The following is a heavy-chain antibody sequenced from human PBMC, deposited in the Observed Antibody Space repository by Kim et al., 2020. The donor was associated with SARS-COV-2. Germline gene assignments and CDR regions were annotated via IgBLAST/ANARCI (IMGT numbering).Heavy chain of an antibody. CDR2: YT. CDR3: ARDNLGWFDP. J-gene: IGHJ5*02. Sequence: YTNYPDSVKGRFNTSRDNAKNSLYLQMNSLRAEDTAVYYCARDNLGWFDPWGQGTLVTVSS. D-gene: IGHD3-16*01. V-gene: IGHV3-11*05.